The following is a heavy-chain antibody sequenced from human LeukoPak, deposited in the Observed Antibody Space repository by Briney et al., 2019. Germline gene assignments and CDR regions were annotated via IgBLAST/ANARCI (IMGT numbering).Heavy chain of an antibody. J-gene: IGHJ4*02. CDR1: GFTFDDYA. D-gene: IGHD5-18*01. V-gene: IGHV3-9*01. CDR2: ISWNSGSI. CDR3: AKGGPRRGYSYGYADY. Sequence: QPGRSLRLSCAASGFTFDDYAMHWVWQAPGKGLEWVSGISWNSGSIGYADSVKGRFTISRDNAKNSLYLQMNSLRAEDTALYYCAKGGPRRGYSYGYADYWGQGTLVTVSS.